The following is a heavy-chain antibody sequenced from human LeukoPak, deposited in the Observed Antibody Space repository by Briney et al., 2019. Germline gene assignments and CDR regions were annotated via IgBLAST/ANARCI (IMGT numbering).Heavy chain of an antibody. CDR3: ARVVVRGVRRNFDY. J-gene: IGHJ4*02. Sequence: SETLSLTCTVSGGSISSGDYYWSWIRQPPGKGLEWIGYIYYSGSTYYNPSLKSRVTISVDTSKNQFSLKLSSVTAADTAVYYCARVVVRGVRRNFDYWGQGTLVTVSS. D-gene: IGHD3-10*01. CDR1: GGSISSGDYY. CDR2: IYYSGST. V-gene: IGHV4-30-4*02.